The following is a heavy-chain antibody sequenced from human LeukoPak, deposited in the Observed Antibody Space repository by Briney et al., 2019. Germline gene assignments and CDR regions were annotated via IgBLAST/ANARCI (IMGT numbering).Heavy chain of an antibody. D-gene: IGHD1-26*01. V-gene: IGHV4-59*12. CDR3: ARNSGSYSFIY. CDR1: GGSISSYY. Sequence: SETLSLTCTVSGGSISSYYWSWIRQPPGKELEWIGYIYYSGSTNYNPSLKSRVTMSVDTSKNQFSLKLSSVTAADTAVYYCARNSGSYSFIYWGQGTLVTVSS. J-gene: IGHJ4*02. CDR2: IYYSGST.